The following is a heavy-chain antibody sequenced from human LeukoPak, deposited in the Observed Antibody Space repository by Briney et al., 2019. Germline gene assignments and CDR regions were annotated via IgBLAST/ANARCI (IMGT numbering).Heavy chain of an antibody. J-gene: IGHJ5*02. Sequence: GGSLRLSCAASGFTFSSYAMSWVRQAPGKGLEWVSTISGGGGSTYYADSVKGRFTISRDNSKNRLYLTMNSLRAEDTAVYYCARLPTAINGYFDPWGQGTLVTVS. CDR3: ARLPTAINGYFDP. D-gene: IGHD2-2*01. V-gene: IGHV3-23*01. CDR2: ISGGGGST. CDR1: GFTFSSYA.